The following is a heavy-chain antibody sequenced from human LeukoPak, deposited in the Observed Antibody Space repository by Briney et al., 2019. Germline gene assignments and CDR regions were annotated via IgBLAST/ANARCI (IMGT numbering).Heavy chain of an antibody. J-gene: IGHJ6*02. CDR3: AKDGRLRYFDWDGGRGMDV. Sequence: GGSLRLSCAASGFTFSSYAMSWVRQAPGKGLEWVSAISGSGGSTYYADSVKGRFTISRDNSKNTLYLQMNSLRAEDTAVYYCAKDGRLRYFDWDGGRGMDVWGQGTTVTVSS. CDR1: GFTFSSYA. CDR2: ISGSGGST. D-gene: IGHD3-9*01. V-gene: IGHV3-23*01.